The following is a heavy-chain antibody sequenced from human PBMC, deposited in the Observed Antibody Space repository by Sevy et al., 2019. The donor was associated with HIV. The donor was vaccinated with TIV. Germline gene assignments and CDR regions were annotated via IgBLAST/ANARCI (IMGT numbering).Heavy chain of an antibody. D-gene: IGHD3-22*01. CDR3: ARLDYYDSRPPADYNYGMDV. Sequence: SETLSLTCTVSGGSISSSSYYWGWIRQPPGKGLEWIGSIYYSGSTYYNPSLKSRVTISVDTSKNQFSLKLSSVTAADTAVDYCARLDYYDSRPPADYNYGMDVWGEGTTVTVSS. J-gene: IGHJ6*04. CDR2: IYYSGST. CDR1: GGSISSSSYY. V-gene: IGHV4-39*01.